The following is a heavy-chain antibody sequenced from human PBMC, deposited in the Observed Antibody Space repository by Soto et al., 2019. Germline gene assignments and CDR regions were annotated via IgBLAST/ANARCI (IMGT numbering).Heavy chain of an antibody. V-gene: IGHV1-69*13. CDR1: GGTFSSYA. CDR3: ARERNYYYDSSGYYGY. J-gene: IGHJ4*02. D-gene: IGHD3-22*01. CDR2: IIPIFGTA. Sequence: SVKVSCKASGGTFSSYAISWVRQAPGQGLEWMGGIIPIFGTANYAQKFQGRVTITADESTSTAYMELSSLRSEDTAVYYCARERNYYYDSSGYYGYWGQGTLVTVSS.